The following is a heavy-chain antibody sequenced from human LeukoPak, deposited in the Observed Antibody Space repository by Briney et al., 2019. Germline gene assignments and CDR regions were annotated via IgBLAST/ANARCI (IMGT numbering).Heavy chain of an antibody. CDR2: IYYSGST. Sequence: SETLSLTCTVSGGSISSSSYYWGWIRQPPGKGLEWIGSIYYSGSTYYNPSLKSRVTISVDTSKNQFSLKLSSVTAADTAVYYCTTADYYDSSGYYPDAFDIWGQGTMVTVSS. CDR3: TTADYYDSSGYYPDAFDI. V-gene: IGHV4-39*07. CDR1: GGSISSSSYY. D-gene: IGHD3-22*01. J-gene: IGHJ3*02.